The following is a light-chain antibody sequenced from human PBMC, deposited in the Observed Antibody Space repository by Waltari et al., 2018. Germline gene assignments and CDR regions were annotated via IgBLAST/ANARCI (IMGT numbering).Light chain of an antibody. J-gene: IGKJ2*01. CDR3: QQYNHWPPYT. CDR1: QSVSSN. Sequence: EVVMTQSPATLSVSPGERAALSCRASQSVSSNLAWYQQKPGQAPRLLIYGASTRATGIPARFSGSGSGTEFTLTISSLQSEDFAIYYSQQYNHWPPYTFGRGPSWRSN. V-gene: IGKV3-15*01. CDR2: GAS.